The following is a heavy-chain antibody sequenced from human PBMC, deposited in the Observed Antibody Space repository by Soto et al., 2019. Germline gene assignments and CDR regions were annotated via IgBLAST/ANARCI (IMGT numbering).Heavy chain of an antibody. CDR2: SSNSGTFA. CDR3: ARSGDNFNVLDY. V-gene: IGHV3-11*06. D-gene: IGHD1-1*01. Sequence: GGSLRLSCAASGFTFSDYYMSWVRQAPGRGPEWISYSSNSGTFARYATSVKGRFSISRDNANNSLYLEMNSLRVEDTAVYYCARSGDNFNVLDYWGQGTPVTVSS. CDR1: GFTFSDYY. J-gene: IGHJ4*02.